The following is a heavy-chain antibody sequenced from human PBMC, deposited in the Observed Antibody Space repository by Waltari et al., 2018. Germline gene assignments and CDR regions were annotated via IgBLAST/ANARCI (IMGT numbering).Heavy chain of an antibody. D-gene: IGHD5-18*01. CDR2: ISYDGSNK. J-gene: IGHJ4*02. V-gene: IGHV3-30*04. Sequence: QVQLAESGGGVVQPGRSLLLSCAASGFTFSSYAMHWVRQAPGKGLEWVAVISYDGSNKYYVDSVKGRFTISRDNSKNTLHLQMNSLRAEDMAVYYCAREDTSIPLFDYWGQGTLVTVSS. CDR3: AREDTSIPLFDY. CDR1: GFTFSSYA.